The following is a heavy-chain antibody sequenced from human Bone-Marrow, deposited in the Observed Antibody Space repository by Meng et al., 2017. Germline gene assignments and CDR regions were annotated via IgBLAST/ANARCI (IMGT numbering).Heavy chain of an antibody. CDR2: INHSGST. V-gene: IGHV4-34*01. J-gene: IGHJ2*01. CDR3: ARGRVTMPYWYFDL. Sequence: HVQLQQGGVGLTQPSETLSHTCAVYGGSFSGYYWSWIRQPPGKGLEWIGEINHSGSTNYNPSLKRRVTISVDTSKNQFSRKLSSVTAADTAVYYCARGRVTMPYWYFDLWGRGTLVTVSS. D-gene: IGHD3-10*01. CDR1: GGSFSGYY.